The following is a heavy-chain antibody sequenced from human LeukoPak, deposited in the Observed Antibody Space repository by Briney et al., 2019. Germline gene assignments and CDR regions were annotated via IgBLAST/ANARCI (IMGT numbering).Heavy chain of an antibody. CDR3: ARELDYGDSLFV. CDR1: GGSISSSSYY. D-gene: IGHD4-17*01. J-gene: IGHJ6*04. V-gene: IGHV4-61*02. CDR2: IYTSGST. Sequence: SETLSLTCTVSGGSISSSSYYWSWLRPPAGKGLEWIGRIYTSGSTNYNPSLKSRVTISVDTSKNQFSLKLSSVTAADTAVYYCARELDYGDSLFVWGKGTTVTDSS.